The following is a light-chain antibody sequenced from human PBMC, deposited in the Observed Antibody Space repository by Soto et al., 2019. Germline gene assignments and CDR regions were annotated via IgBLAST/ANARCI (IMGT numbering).Light chain of an antibody. V-gene: IGLV2-14*01. CDR3: SSYTSGSTLYVV. J-gene: IGLJ2*01. Sequence: QSALTQPASVSGSPGQSITISCTGTSSDVGGYNYVSWYQQHPGKAPKLMIYDVSNRPSGVSNRFSGSKSGNTASLTISGLQAEDDDDYYCSSYTSGSTLYVVFGGGTKLTVL. CDR1: SSDVGGYNY. CDR2: DVS.